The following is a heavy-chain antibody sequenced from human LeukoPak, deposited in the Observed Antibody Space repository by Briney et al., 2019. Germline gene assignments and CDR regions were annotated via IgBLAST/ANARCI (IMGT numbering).Heavy chain of an antibody. V-gene: IGHV1-8*03. J-gene: IGHJ2*01. Sequence: GASVEVSCKTSGYTFTAHDIFWVRQAAGQGLEWMGWMNPKSGSTAYAQKVQGRVTFTRNTSITTAYLDLTNLRYEDTAMYYCARGRQMSINWYFDLWGRGTQVTVAS. D-gene: IGHD3-10*01. CDR3: ARGRQMSINWYFDL. CDR1: GYTFTAHD. CDR2: MNPKSGST.